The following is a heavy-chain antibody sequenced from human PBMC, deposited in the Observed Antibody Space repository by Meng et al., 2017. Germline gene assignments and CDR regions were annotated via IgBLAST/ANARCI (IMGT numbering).Heavy chain of an antibody. Sequence: QVERVQSGAEVKKPGASVKVSCKAAGYTFTSYDINWVRQATGQGLEWMGWMNPNSGNTGYAQKFQGRVTITRNTSISTAYMELSSLRSEDTAVYYCARGYYGSGLFDPWGQGTLVTVSS. CDR3: ARGYYGSGLFDP. CDR1: GYTFTSYD. CDR2: MNPNSGNT. V-gene: IGHV1-8*03. J-gene: IGHJ5*02. D-gene: IGHD3-10*01.